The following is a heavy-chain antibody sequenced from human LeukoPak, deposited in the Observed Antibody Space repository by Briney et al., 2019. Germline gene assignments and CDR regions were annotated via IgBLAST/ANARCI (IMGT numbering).Heavy chain of an antibody. Sequence: GGSLRLSCAASGFTFRTYGMTWVRHAPGKGLEWVSGISGSGDNTYYADSMKGRFTISRDNSKNTLYLQMNSLRAEDTAVYYCAKDRGYWGQGTLVTVSS. J-gene: IGHJ4*02. CDR1: GFTFRTYG. CDR3: AKDRGY. V-gene: IGHV3-23*01. CDR2: ISGSGDNT.